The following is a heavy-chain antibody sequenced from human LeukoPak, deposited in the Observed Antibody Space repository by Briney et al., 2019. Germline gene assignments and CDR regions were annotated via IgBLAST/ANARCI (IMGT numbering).Heavy chain of an antibody. Sequence: ASVKVSCTASGYTFTPYYMHWVRQAPGQGLEGMGWINPNSGGTNYAQKFQGRVNMTRDTSISTAYMELSRLRSDDTAVYYCASLNRYSSSWYGWFDPWGQGTLVTVSS. J-gene: IGHJ5*02. CDR2: INPNSGGT. D-gene: IGHD6-13*01. CDR3: ASLNRYSSSWYGWFDP. V-gene: IGHV1-2*02. CDR1: GYTFTPYY.